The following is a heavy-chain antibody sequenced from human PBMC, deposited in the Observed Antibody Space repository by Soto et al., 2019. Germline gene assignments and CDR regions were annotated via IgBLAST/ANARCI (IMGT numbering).Heavy chain of an antibody. J-gene: IGHJ4*02. CDR3: ARAGDWNYVQDF. CDR1: GFTFTNYR. D-gene: IGHD1-7*01. V-gene: IGHV3-74*01. CDR2: INSDGTRI. Sequence: EVQLVESGGGLVQPGGSLRLSCVASGFTFTNYRIHWVRQAPGKGLVWVARINSDGTRINYADSVKGRFTISSDNAKNTVFLQMNSLRDEDSAVYFCARAGDWNYVQDFWGQGTLVTVSS.